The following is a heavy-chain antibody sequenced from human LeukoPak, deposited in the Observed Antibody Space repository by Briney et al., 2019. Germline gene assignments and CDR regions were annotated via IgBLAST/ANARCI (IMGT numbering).Heavy chain of an antibody. CDR2: MNPNSGNT. Sequence: ASVKVSCKASGYTFTSYDINWVRQATGQGGEWMGWMNPNSGNTGYSQKFQGRGTMTRNTSISTAYMELSSLRSEDTAVYYCARVYSAIDYWGQGTLVTVSS. D-gene: IGHD2-21*01. CDR1: GYTFTSYD. CDR3: ARVYSAIDY. V-gene: IGHV1-8*01. J-gene: IGHJ4*02.